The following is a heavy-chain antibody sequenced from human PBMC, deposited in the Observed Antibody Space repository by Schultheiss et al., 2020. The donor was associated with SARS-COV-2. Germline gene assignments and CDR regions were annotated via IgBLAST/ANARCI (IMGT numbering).Heavy chain of an antibody. D-gene: IGHD1-26*01. CDR1: GGSISSYY. Sequence: SQTLSLTCTVSGGSISSYYWSWIRQPPGKGLDWIGEIYHSGSTNYNPSLKSRVIISVDKSKNQFSLELNYVTAADTAVYYCARGGTGLFDYWGQGTLVTVSS. J-gene: IGHJ4*02. CDR2: IYHSGST. CDR3: ARGGTGLFDY. V-gene: IGHV4-59*12.